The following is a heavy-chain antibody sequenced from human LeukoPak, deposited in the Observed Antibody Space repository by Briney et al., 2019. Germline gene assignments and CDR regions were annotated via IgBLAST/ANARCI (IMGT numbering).Heavy chain of an antibody. CDR3: ARGRGGSYGDDAFDL. CDR1: GGSFSGYY. J-gene: IGHJ3*01. Sequence: PSETLSLTCAVYGGSFSGYYWSWIRQPPGKGLEWLGEINHSGSTTYNPSLKSRVTIPVDTSKNQFSLKLSSVTAADTAVYYCARGRGGSYGDDAFDLWGQGTMVTVSS. V-gene: IGHV4-34*01. CDR2: INHSGST. D-gene: IGHD1-26*01.